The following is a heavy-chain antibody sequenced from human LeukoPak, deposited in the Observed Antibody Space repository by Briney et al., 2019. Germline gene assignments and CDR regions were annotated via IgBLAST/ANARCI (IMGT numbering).Heavy chain of an antibody. CDR1: GGSFSGYY. CDR3: ARRRLYGSGRQGRFDP. D-gene: IGHD3-10*01. Sequence: SETLSLTCAVYGGSFSGYYWSWIRQPPGKGLEWIGETNHSGSTNYNPSLKSRVTISVDTSKNQFSLKLSSVTAADTAVYYCARRRLYGSGRQGRFDPWGQGTLVNVSS. CDR2: TNHSGST. J-gene: IGHJ5*02. V-gene: IGHV4-34*01.